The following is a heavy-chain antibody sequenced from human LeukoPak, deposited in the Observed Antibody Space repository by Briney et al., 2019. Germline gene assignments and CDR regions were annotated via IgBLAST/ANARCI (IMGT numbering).Heavy chain of an antibody. D-gene: IGHD3-10*01. Sequence: SETLSLTCTVSGDSISNYSWSWIRQPAGKGLEWIGRRDSSGATNYNPSFKSRVTMSVDTSKNHFSLRVSSVTAADTAVYYCASATPQKTGSGSYLPADYYYYGLDVWGQGTTVTVSS. CDR3: ASATPQKTGSGSYLPADYYYYGLDV. V-gene: IGHV4-4*07. CDR2: RDSSGAT. CDR1: GDSISNYS. J-gene: IGHJ6*02.